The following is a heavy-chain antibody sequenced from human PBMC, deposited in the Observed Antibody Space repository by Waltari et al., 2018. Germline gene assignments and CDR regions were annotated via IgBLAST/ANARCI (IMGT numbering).Heavy chain of an antibody. CDR1: GFTFSSYW. D-gene: IGHD4-17*01. J-gene: IGHJ4*02. CDR2: IYSGGSST. Sequence: EVQLVESGGGSVQPGGSLRLSCEASGFTFSSYWMHWVRQAPGKGLMWFSRIYSGGSSTTYADSLKGRFTISRDNAKNTLYLQMNSLRAEDTAVYYCARVTVTTPWNFDFWGQGTLVTVSS. V-gene: IGHV3-74*01. CDR3: ARVTVTTPWNFDF.